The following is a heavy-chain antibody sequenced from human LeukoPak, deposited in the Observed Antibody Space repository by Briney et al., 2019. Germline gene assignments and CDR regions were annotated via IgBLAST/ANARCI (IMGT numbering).Heavy chain of an antibody. CDR3: ARVGCSSTSCYDGWFDP. CDR1: GGSISSYY. Sequence: PSETLSLTCTVSGGSISSYYWSWIRQPPGKGLEWIGYIYYSGSTNYNPSLKSRVTISVDTSKNQFSLKLSSVTAADTAVYCCARVGCSSTSCYDGWFDPWGQGTLVTVSS. V-gene: IGHV4-59*01. J-gene: IGHJ5*02. CDR2: IYYSGST. D-gene: IGHD2-2*01.